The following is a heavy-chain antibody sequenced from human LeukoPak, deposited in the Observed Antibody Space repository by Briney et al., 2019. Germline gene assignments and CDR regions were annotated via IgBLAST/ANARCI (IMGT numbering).Heavy chain of an antibody. CDR2: IRYDGSNK. V-gene: IGHV3-30*02. D-gene: IGHD2-21*02. CDR3: ARSNPTAPWGGYFDY. Sequence: PGGSLRLSCAASGFTFSSYGMHWVRQAPGKGLEWVAFIRYDGSNKYHADSVKGRFTISRDNSKNTLYLQMNSLRAEDTAVYYCARSNPTAPWGGYFDYWGQGTLVTVSS. CDR1: GFTFSSYG. J-gene: IGHJ4*02.